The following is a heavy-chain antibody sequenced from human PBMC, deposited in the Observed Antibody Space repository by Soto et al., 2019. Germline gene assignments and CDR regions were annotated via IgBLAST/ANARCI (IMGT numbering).Heavy chain of an antibody. CDR1: GFAFSSYS. V-gene: IGHV3-21*01. D-gene: IGHD2-15*01. CDR3: ARDTRGVVSPYYFDY. CDR2: ITSTSSHM. J-gene: IGHJ4*02. Sequence: EVQLVESGGGLVKPGGSLRLSCAASGFAFSSYSMNWVRQAPGKGLQWVSSITSTSSHMYYADSVKGRFTISRDNAKNSLYLQMNSLRVEYTAVFYCARDTRGVVSPYYFDYWGQGTLVTVSS.